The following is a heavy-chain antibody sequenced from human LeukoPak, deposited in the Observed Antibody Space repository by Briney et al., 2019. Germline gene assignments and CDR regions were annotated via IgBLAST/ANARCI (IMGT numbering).Heavy chain of an antibody. J-gene: IGHJ6*02. CDR1: AFSFSNYA. D-gene: IGHD3-10*01. CDR3: AKSRSGSPYYYGMDV. CDR2: ISWNTGSI. V-gene: IGHV3-9*01. Sequence: PGGSLRLSCVASAFSFSNYAMHWVRQAPRKGLEWVSGISWNTGSIGYADSVKGRFTISRDNAKNSLYLQMSSLRAEDTALYYCAKSRSGSPYYYGMDVWGQGTTATVSS.